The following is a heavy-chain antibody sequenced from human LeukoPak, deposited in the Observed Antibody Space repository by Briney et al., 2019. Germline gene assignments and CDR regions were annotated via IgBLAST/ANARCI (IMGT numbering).Heavy chain of an antibody. D-gene: IGHD1-1*01. J-gene: IGHJ4*02. V-gene: IGHV4-39*01. CDR1: GGSISRSTYY. Sequence: SETLSLTCTVSGGSISRSTYYWGWIRQPPGKGLEWIGGIHYGGHTYYNPSLESRLIISVDTSKNQFSLNLSSVIAADTAVYYCARYSGTGYGMYYFDYWGQGTLVTVSS. CDR3: ARYSGTGYGMYYFDY. CDR2: IHYGGHT.